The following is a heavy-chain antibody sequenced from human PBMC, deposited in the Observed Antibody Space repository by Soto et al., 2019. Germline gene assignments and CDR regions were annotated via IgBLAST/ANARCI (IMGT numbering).Heavy chain of an antibody. CDR3: ARERGTVGDFDY. CDR1: GGSISSYY. Sequence: PSETLSLTCTASGGSISSYYWSSIRQPPGKGLEWIGYIYYSGSTNYNPSLKSRVTISVDTSKNQFSLKLSSVTAAVTAVYYCARERGTVGDFDYWGQGTLVSVSS. V-gene: IGHV4-59*01. D-gene: IGHD3-16*01. J-gene: IGHJ4*02. CDR2: IYYSGST.